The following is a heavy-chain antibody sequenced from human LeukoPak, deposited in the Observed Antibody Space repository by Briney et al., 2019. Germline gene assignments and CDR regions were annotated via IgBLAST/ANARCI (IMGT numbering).Heavy chain of an antibody. CDR2: IYYSEST. CDR1: GGSISSSSYS. D-gene: IGHD4-17*01. Sequence: PSETLSLTCTVSGGSISSSSYSWGWIRQPPGKGLEWIGNIYYSESTYSNPSLKSRVTISVDTSNNQFSLKLTSVTAADTAVYYCARWVYGAQRAFDYWGQGTLVTVSS. V-gene: IGHV4-39*01. CDR3: ARWVYGAQRAFDY. J-gene: IGHJ4*02.